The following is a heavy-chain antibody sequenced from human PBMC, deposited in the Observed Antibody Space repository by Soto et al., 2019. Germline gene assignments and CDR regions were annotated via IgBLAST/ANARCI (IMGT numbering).Heavy chain of an antibody. D-gene: IGHD3-10*01. J-gene: IGHJ5*02. Sequence: QLQLQESGSGLVKPSQTLSLTCAVSGGSISSGGYSWSWIRQPPGKGLECIGYIYHSGSTYYNPSLKLRVTISVDRSKNQFSLKRSSVTAADTAVDYCASRPPYYYGSGSYGFDPWGQGTLVTVSS. CDR3: ASRPPYYYGSGSYGFDP. CDR1: GGSISSGGYS. CDR2: IYHSGST. V-gene: IGHV4-30-2*01.